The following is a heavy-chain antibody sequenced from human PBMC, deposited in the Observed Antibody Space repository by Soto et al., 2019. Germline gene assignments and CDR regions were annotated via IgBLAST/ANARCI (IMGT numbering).Heavy chain of an antibody. CDR3: ARDIVVAVATSDYGMDV. D-gene: IGHD2-15*01. Sequence: PGGSLRLSCAASGFTFSNAWMSWVRQAPGKGLEWVGRIKSKTDGGTTDYAAPVKGRFTISRDDSKNTLYLQMNSLKTEDTAVYYCARDIVVAVATSDYGMDVWGQGTTVTVSS. CDR2: IKSKTDGGTT. V-gene: IGHV3-15*01. J-gene: IGHJ6*01. CDR1: GFTFSNAW.